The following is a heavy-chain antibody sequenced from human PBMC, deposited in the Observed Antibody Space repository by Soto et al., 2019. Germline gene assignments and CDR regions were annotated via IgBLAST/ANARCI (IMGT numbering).Heavy chain of an antibody. V-gene: IGHV4-39*01. D-gene: IGHD1-7*01. J-gene: IGHJ5*02. CDR2: IYYSGST. CDR1: GGSISSSSYY. Sequence: KQSQTLSLPCTVSGGSISSSSYYWGWIRQPPGKGLEWIGSIYYSGSTYYNPSLKSRVTISVDTSKNQFSLKLSSVTAADTAVYYCARVGPVENWNYIWFDPWGQGTLVTVSS. CDR3: ARVGPVENWNYIWFDP.